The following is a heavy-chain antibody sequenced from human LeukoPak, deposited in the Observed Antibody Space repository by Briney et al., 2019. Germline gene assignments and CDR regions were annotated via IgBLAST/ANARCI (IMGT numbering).Heavy chain of an antibody. Sequence: ASVKASCKASGYTFTSYYMHWVRQAPGQGLEWMGIINPSGGSTSYAQKFQGRVTMTRDTSTSTVYMELSSLRSEDTAVYYCAREPPGRGMDVWGQGTTVTVSS. V-gene: IGHV1-46*01. CDR2: INPSGGST. CDR3: AREPPGRGMDV. J-gene: IGHJ6*02. CDR1: GYTFTSYY.